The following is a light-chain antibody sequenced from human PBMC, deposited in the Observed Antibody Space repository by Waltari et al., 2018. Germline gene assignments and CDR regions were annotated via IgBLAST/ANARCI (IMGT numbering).Light chain of an antibody. CDR2: NAA. V-gene: IGKV1-5*03. CDR3: QQYNSYSLLS. J-gene: IGKJ4*01. CDR1: EWYSKW. Sequence: TLSASVRNRVIFSCRSSEWYSKWLACYQHTPVKAPKLLFSNAATVESWVPTRCSGSGAGTEFTLSNSSLQPDDFATYYCQQYNSYSLLSFGGGTKVEIK.